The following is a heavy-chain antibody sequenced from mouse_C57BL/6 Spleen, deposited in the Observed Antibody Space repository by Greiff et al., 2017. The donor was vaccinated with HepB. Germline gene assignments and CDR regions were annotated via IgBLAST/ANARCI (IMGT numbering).Heavy chain of an antibody. D-gene: IGHD1-1*01. CDR1: GYTFTTYP. CDR3: ARHYYGSSPFAY. J-gene: IGHJ3*01. V-gene: IGHV1-47*01. CDR2: FHPYNDDT. Sequence: QVQLQQSGAELVKPGASLKMSCKASGYTFTTYPIEWMKQNHGKSLEWIGNFHPYNDDTKYNEKFKGKATLTVEKSSSTVYLELSRLTSDDSAVYCCARHYYGSSPFAYWGQGTLVTVSA.